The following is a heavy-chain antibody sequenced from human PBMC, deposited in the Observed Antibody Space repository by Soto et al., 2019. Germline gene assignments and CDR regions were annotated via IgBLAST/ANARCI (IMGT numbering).Heavy chain of an antibody. J-gene: IGHJ5*02. CDR2: INHSGST. CDR3: ARGRDRIRMLMVYTHWFDP. CDR1: GGSFSGYY. D-gene: IGHD2-8*01. V-gene: IGHV4-34*01. Sequence: QVQLQQWGAGLLKPSETLSLTCAVYGGSFSGYYWSWIRQPPGKGLEWIGEINHSGSTNYNPSLKSRVTISVDTSKNQFSLKLSSVTAADTAVYYCARGRDRIRMLMVYTHWFDPWGQGTLVTVSS.